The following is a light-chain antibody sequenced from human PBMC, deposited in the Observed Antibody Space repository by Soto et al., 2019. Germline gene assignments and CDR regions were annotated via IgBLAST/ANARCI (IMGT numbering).Light chain of an antibody. CDR3: SSYTSSSTYV. V-gene: IGLV2-14*01. CDR1: SSDVGGYNY. J-gene: IGLJ1*01. CDR2: DVN. Sequence: QSALTQPASVSGSPRQSITISCTGTSSDVGGYNYVSWYQQHPGKVTKLIIYDVNNRPSGISNRFSGSKSGNTASLTISGLQAEDEADYYCSSYTSSSTYVFGTGTKLTVL.